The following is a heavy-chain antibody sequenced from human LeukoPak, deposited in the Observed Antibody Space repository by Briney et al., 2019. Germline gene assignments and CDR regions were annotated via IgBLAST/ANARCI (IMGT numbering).Heavy chain of an antibody. CDR1: GFTFSTYS. V-gene: IGHV3-23*01. J-gene: IGHJ4*02. D-gene: IGHD6-19*01. CDR2: IYPSGDSA. CDR3: AKDVVPDSGWDLDY. Sequence: GGSLRLSCAASGFTFSTYSMTWVRQGPGKGLEWVSSIYPSGDSAFYADSVKGRFTISRDNSKNTLYLQMSSLRTEDTAIYYCAKDVVPDSGWDLDYWGQGTLVTVSS.